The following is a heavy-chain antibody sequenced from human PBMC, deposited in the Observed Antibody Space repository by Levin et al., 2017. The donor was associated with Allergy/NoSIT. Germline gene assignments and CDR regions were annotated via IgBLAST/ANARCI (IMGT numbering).Heavy chain of an antibody. D-gene: IGHD6-19*01. J-gene: IGHJ4*02. CDR3: ARDWAPGYSSGWSYFDY. CDR1: GDSVSSNSAA. Sequence: SETLSLTCAISGDSVSSNSAAWHWIRQSPSRGLEWLGRTYYRSKWYNDYAVSVKSRITINPDTSKNQFSLQLNSVTPEDTAVYYCARDWAPGYSSGWSYFDYWGQGTLVTVSS. V-gene: IGHV6-1*01. CDR2: TYYRSKWYN.